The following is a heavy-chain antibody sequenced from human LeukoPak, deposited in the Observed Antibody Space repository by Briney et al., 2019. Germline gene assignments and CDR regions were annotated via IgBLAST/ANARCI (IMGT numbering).Heavy chain of an antibody. D-gene: IGHD6-19*01. CDR1: GGSISSYY. CDR2: VYTSGST. Sequence: SETLSLTCTVSGGSISSYYWSWIRQPAGKGLEWIGRVYTSGSTNYNPSLQSRVTMSVDTSKNQFSLKLSSVTAADTAVYYCARSGGSNGWYYFDYWGQGTLVTVSS. J-gene: IGHJ4*02. V-gene: IGHV4-4*07. CDR3: ARSGGSNGWYYFDY.